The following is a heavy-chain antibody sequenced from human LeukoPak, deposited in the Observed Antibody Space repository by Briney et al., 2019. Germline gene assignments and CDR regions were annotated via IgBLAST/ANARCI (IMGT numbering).Heavy chain of an antibody. V-gene: IGHV4-38-2*02. CDR3: ARDTSSGVVVVAATPYYFDY. J-gene: IGHJ4*02. CDR2: IYHSGST. Sequence: PSETLSLTCTVSGYSISSGYYWGWIRQPPGKGLEWIGSIYHSGSTYYNPSLKSRVTISVDTSKNQFSLKLSSVTAADTAVYYCARDTSSGVVVVAATPYYFDYWGQGTLVTVSS. D-gene: IGHD2-15*01. CDR1: GYSISSGYY.